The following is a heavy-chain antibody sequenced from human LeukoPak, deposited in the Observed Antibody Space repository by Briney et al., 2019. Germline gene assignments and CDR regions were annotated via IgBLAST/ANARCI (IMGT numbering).Heavy chain of an antibody. V-gene: IGHV1-8*03. CDR3: ARSYYYDNSGYFPTDY. D-gene: IGHD3-22*01. Sequence: ASVKVSCKASGGTFSSYAISWVRQAPGQGLEWMGWMNPNSGHTDYAQKFQGRVTITRNTSISTAYMELSSLRSEDTAVYYCARSYYYDNSGYFPTDYWGQGTLVTVSS. CDR2: MNPNSGHT. J-gene: IGHJ4*02. CDR1: GGTFSSYA.